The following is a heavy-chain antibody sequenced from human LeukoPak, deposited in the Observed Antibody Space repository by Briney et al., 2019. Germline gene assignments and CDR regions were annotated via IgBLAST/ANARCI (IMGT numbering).Heavy chain of an antibody. CDR2: ISGSGGST. V-gene: IGHV3-23*01. CDR1: GFTFSSYA. CDR3: ARDNGYYYDSSGYIPTDY. Sequence: GGSLRLSCAASGFTFSSYAMSWVRQAPGKGLEWVSAISGSGGSTYYADSVKGRFTISRDNSKNTLYLQMNSLRAEDTAVYYCARDNGYYYDSSGYIPTDYWGQGTLVTVSS. J-gene: IGHJ4*02. D-gene: IGHD3-22*01.